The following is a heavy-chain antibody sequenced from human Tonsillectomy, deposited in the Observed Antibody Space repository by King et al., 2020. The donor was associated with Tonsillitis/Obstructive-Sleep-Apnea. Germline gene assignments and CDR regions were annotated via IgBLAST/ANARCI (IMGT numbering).Heavy chain of an antibody. J-gene: IGHJ6*03. CDR2: ISDSGQST. D-gene: IGHD3-10*01. CDR1: GFTFTTYA. Sequence: VQLVESGGGLVQPGGSLRLSCAASGFTFTTYAFTWVRQAPGKGLEWVARISDSGQSTFYRDSVRGRLTISRDNTNNTVYLQMNSLRAVDTGLYYCVKHPRRAFGEFFPYYMDVWGKGTTVTVSS. CDR3: VKHPRRAFGEFFPYYMDV. V-gene: IGHV3-23*04.